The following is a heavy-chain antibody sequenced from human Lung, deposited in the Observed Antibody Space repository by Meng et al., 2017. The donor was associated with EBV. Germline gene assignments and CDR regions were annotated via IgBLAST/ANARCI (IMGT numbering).Heavy chain of an antibody. V-gene: IGHV7-4-1*02. D-gene: IGHD6-19*01. J-gene: IGHJ4*02. CDR3: GTLKYTSGFYGPAY. CDR2: SRTKPGNP. Sequence: QVRRGRSGYELRKPGASVKVARKAVGSTFTRYPMNWGRQAPGQGIEWEGGSRTKPGNPTYAQGFTGRFVFSVDTSVRTAYPQNSSLKAAATAVYYCGTLKYTSGFYGPAYWGQGALVTVSS. CDR1: GSTFTRYP.